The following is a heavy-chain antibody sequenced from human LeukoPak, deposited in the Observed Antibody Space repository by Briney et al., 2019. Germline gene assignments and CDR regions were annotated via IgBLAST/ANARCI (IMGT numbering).Heavy chain of an antibody. CDR1: GGSFSGYY. Sequence: PSETLSPTCAVYGGSFSGYYWSWIRQPPGKGLEWIGEINHSGSTNYNPSLKSRVTISVDTSKNQFSLKLSSVTAADTAVYYCARGLGYFYDILTGYRFFDYWGQGTLVTVSS. CDR3: ARGLGYFYDILTGYRFFDY. V-gene: IGHV4-34*01. J-gene: IGHJ4*02. CDR2: INHSGST. D-gene: IGHD3-9*01.